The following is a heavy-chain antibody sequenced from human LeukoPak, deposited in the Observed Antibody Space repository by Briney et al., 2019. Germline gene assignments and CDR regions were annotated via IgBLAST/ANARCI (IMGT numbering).Heavy chain of an antibody. J-gene: IGHJ5*02. CDR2: IYYSGST. CDR1: GGSISSGGYY. CDR3: ARGPYSSSWYVAENWFDP. Sequence: SQTLSLTRTVSGGSISSGGYYWSWIRQHPGKGLEWIGYIYYSGSTYYNPSLKSRVTISVDTSKNQFSLRLSSVTAADTAVYYCARGPYSSSWYVAENWFDPWGQGTLVTVSS. V-gene: IGHV4-31*03. D-gene: IGHD6-13*01.